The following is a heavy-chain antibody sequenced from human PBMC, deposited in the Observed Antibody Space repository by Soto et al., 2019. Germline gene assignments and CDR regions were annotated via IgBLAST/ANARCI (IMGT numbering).Heavy chain of an antibody. CDR2: IKDGGVT. J-gene: IGHJ4*02. V-gene: IGHV4-34*01. CDR3: ARGQEGIVATH. CDR1: GGSLTGYY. D-gene: IGHD5-12*01. Sequence: QVHLQQWGAGLLKPSETLSLTCAVNGGSLTGYYWSWIRQPPGKGLEWIGEIKDGGVTNYSPSLKGRVTMSADTSKNQFSLKLNSVTAADTDVYYCARGQEGIVATHWDQGTLVTVSS.